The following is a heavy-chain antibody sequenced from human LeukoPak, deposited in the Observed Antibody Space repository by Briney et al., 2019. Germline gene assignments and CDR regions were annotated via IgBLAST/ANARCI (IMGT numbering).Heavy chain of an antibody. D-gene: IGHD2-2*01. CDR3: ARARSCSSTSCYVDY. J-gene: IGHJ4*02. V-gene: IGHV3-23*01. Sequence: GGSLRLSCAASRFTFNNYAMTWVRQAPGEGLEWVSGISGSGGSTYYADSVKGRFSISRDDSKNTLYLQMNSLRADDTAVYFCARARSCSSTSCYVDYWGQGALVTVSS. CDR1: RFTFNNYA. CDR2: ISGSGGST.